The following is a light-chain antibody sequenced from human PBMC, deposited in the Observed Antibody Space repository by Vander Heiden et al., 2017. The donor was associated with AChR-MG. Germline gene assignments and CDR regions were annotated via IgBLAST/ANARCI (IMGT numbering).Light chain of an antibody. CDR3: SSYTSSSVV. V-gene: IGLV2-14*01. CDR2: DVS. CDR1: SSDVGGYNY. Sequence: SALTQPASVSGSPGQSITISCTGTSSDVGGYNYVSWYQQHPGKAPKLMIYDVSKPPSGVSNRFSGSKSGNTASLTISGLQAEDEADYYCSSYTSSSVVFGGGTKLTVL. J-gene: IGLJ2*01.